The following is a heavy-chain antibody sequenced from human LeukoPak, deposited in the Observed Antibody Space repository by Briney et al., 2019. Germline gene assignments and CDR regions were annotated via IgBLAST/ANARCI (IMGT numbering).Heavy chain of an antibody. Sequence: PGGSLRLSCAASGFTVGSNYMSWVRQAPGKGLEWVSVIYGGGNTYYADSVKGRFTISRDISKNTLYLQMNSLRAEDTAAYYCARGYCSGGSCYSNYFDYWGQGTLVTVSS. CDR2: IYGGGNT. J-gene: IGHJ4*02. CDR1: GFTVGSNY. CDR3: ARGYCSGGSCYSNYFDY. D-gene: IGHD2-15*01. V-gene: IGHV3-53*01.